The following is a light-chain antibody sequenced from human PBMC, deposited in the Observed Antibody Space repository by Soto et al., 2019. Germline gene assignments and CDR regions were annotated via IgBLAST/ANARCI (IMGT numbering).Light chain of an antibody. CDR2: GAS. V-gene: IGKV3-20*01. CDR3: QQYGSSPPIT. CDR1: QSVSSSY. J-gene: IGKJ5*01. Sequence: EIVLTQSPGTRSLSQGERATLSCRASQSVSSSYLAWYQQKPGQAPRLLIYGASSRATGIPDRFSGSGSGTDFTLTISRLEPEDFAVYYCQQYGSSPPITFGQGTRLEIK.